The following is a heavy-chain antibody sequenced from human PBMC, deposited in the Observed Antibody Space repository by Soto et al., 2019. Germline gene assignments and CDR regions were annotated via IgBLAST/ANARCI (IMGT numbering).Heavy chain of an antibody. J-gene: IGHJ5*02. D-gene: IGHD6-6*01. V-gene: IGHV3-66*01. CDR1: EFTVGNNY. CDR2: IYSNGDT. CDR3: MNRPRA. Sequence: EVRLVESGGGLVQPGGSLRLSCAASEFTVGNNYMSWVRQAPGKGLEWVSLIYSNGDTRYADSVRGRFTISRDSSKNILYLQMNSLRADDTAIYYCMNRPRAWGRGTLVTVSS.